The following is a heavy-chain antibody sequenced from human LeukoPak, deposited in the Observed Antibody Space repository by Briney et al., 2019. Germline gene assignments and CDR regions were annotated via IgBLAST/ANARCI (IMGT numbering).Heavy chain of an antibody. D-gene: IGHD3-10*01. CDR1: GYSFTSYW. Sequence: GESLKISCKGSGYSFTSYWITWVRQMPGKGLEWMGGIDPSDSYTNYSPSFQGHVTISADNSISTAYLQWSSLRASDTAMYYCARGVMIRGVRYYFDYWGQGTLVTVSS. CDR2: IDPSDSYT. CDR3: ARGVMIRGVRYYFDY. J-gene: IGHJ4*02. V-gene: IGHV5-10-1*01.